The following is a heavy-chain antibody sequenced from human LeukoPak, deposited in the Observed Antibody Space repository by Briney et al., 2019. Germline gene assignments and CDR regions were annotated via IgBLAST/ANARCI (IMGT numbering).Heavy chain of an antibody. Sequence: PSETLSLTCIVSGGSISSYYWSWIRQPPGKGLEWIGFIDYSGSSNYNPSHKSRVTISADPSTNHFSLNLTSVTAADTAVYFCARDHPVADWAPDIWGRGTMVTVSS. CDR1: GGSISSYY. J-gene: IGHJ3*02. CDR3: ARDHPVADWAPDI. D-gene: IGHD3-9*01. CDR2: IDYSGSS. V-gene: IGHV4-59*13.